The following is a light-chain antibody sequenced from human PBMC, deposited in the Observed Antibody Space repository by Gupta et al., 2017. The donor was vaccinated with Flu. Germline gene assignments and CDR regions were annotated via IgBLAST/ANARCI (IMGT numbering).Light chain of an antibody. V-gene: IGLV3-21*02. J-gene: IGLJ3*02. CDR3: QVWDSTSDPLV. Sequence: VLTQPPSMSVAPGQTARITCEGPNIGSKSVHWYQQKPGQAPFLVVHDDSERPSGIQERFSGSNSGNTATLTITRVEDGDEADYHCQVWDSTSDPLVFGGGTKLTVL. CDR1: NIGSKS. CDR2: DDS.